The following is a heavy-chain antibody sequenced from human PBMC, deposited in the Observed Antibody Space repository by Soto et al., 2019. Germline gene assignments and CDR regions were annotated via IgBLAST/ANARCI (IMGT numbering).Heavy chain of an antibody. V-gene: IGHV1-69*13. CDR3: ASRYALGSGHPFFAFDI. CDR1: GGTFSSYA. CDR2: IIPIFGTA. J-gene: IGHJ3*02. Sequence: VASVKVSCKASGGTFSSYAISWVRQAPGQGLEWMGGIIPIFGTANYAQKFQGRVTITADESTSTAYMELSSLRSEDTAVYYCASRYALGSGHPFFAFDIWGQGTMVTVSS. D-gene: IGHD3-3*01.